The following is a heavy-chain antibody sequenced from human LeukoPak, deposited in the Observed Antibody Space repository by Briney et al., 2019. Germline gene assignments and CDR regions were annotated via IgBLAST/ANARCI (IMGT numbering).Heavy chain of an antibody. CDR1: GGTFTSYG. Sequence: AGKVSCKASGGTFTSYGISWVRQAPGQGLEWMGGIIPIFGTANYAQKFQGRVTITADKSTSTAYMELSSLRSEDTAVYYCARTTVVVVPAAIFNWFDPWGQGTLVTVSS. D-gene: IGHD2-2*02. V-gene: IGHV1-69*06. CDR3: ARTTVVVVPAAIFNWFDP. J-gene: IGHJ5*02. CDR2: IIPIFGTA.